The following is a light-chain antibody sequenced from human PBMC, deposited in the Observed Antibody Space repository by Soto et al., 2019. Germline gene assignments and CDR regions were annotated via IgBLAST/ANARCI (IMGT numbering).Light chain of an antibody. CDR1: QSISSY. CDR2: DAS. Sequence: DIQMTQSPSSLSASVGDRVTITCRASQSISSYLNWYQQKPGKAPKLLIYDASSLESGVPSRFSGSGSGTEFTLTISSLQPDDFATYYCQQYNSYSLTFGQGTMVDIK. J-gene: IGKJ1*01. V-gene: IGKV1-5*01. CDR3: QQYNSYSLT.